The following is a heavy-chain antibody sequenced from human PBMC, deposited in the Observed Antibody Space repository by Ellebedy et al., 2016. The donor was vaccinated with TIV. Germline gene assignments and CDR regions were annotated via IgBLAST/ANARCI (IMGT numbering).Heavy chain of an antibody. CDR3: ARFFESGSTGDY. V-gene: IGHV4-39*07. CDR2: LSYSGST. CDR1: GGSIRTSIYY. J-gene: IGHJ4*02. D-gene: IGHD3-10*01. Sequence: MPSETLSLTCTVSGGSIRTSIYYWGWIRQPPGKGLEWIGTLSYSGSTYYNPSLKSRVTISVDTSKNQFSLKLSSVTAADAAVYYCARFFESGSTGDYWGQGTLVTVSS.